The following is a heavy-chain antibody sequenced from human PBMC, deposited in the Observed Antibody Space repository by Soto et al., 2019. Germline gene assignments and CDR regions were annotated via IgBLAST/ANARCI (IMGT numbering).Heavy chain of an antibody. D-gene: IGHD3-10*01. CDR1: GFTFRTYA. V-gene: IGHV3-23*01. J-gene: IGHJ4*02. Sequence: GASVKVSCAASGFTFRTYAMNWVRQAPGKGLGWISAISGSGSFTHYADSVRGRFTISRDNSQNQLYLQMNNLRGDDTAMYYCAKIPTGSGSSKFDYWGQGIQVTVSS. CDR3: AKIPTGSGSSKFDY. CDR2: ISGSGSFT.